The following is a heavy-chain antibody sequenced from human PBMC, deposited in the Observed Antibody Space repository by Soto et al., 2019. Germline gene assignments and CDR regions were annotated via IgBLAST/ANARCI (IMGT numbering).Heavy chain of an antibody. CDR2: MNPNSGNT. D-gene: IGHD3-22*01. CDR1: GYTFTSYD. Sequence: QVQLVQSGAEVKKPGASVKVSCKASGYTFTSYDINWVRQATGQGLEWMGWMNPNSGNTGYAQKFQGRVTMTRNTSISTAYMELISLRSEDTAVYYCATWRSYYDSSGYYNADYWGQGTLVTVSS. J-gene: IGHJ4*02. CDR3: ATWRSYYDSSGYYNADY. V-gene: IGHV1-8*01.